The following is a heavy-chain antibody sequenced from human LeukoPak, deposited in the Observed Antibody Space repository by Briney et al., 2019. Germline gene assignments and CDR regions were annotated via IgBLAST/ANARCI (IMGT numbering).Heavy chain of an antibody. CDR1: GYTFTGYY. CDR3: ARTGGYYYYGMDV. J-gene: IGHJ6*02. D-gene: IGHD7-27*01. Sequence: ASVKVSCKASGYTFTGYYMHWVRQAPGQGLEWMGWINPNSGGTNYAQKFQGRVTMTRDTFISTAYMELSRLRSDDTAVYYCARTGGYYYYGMDVWGQGTTVTVSS. V-gene: IGHV1-2*02. CDR2: INPNSGGT.